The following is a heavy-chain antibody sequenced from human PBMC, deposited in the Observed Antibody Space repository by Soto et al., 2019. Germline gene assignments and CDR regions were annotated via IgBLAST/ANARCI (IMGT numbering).Heavy chain of an antibody. CDR3: ARAGLYFHAFDI. D-gene: IGHD2-2*02. CDR1: GFTFSSYG. V-gene: IGHV3-33*01. J-gene: IGHJ3*02. Sequence: QVQLVESGGGVVQPGRSLRLSCAASGFTFSSYGMHWVRQAPGKGLEWVAVIWYDGSNKYYADSVKGRFTISRDNSKNTLYLQMNSLRAEDTAVYYCARAGLYFHAFDIWGPGTMVTVSS. CDR2: IWYDGSNK.